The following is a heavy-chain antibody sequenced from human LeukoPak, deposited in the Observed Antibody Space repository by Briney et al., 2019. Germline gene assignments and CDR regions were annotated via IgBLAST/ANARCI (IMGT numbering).Heavy chain of an antibody. CDR1: ASTFTSYG. J-gene: IGHJ4*02. CDR2: ISAYNGNT. Sequence: ASVTVSFKSSASTFTSYGISWVRLAPGQGLEWMGWISAYNGNTNYAQKLQGRVTMTTDTSTSTAYMELRSLRSDDTAVYYCARVVGSSWYPTTDYWGQGTLVTVSS. V-gene: IGHV1-18*01. D-gene: IGHD6-13*01. CDR3: ARVVGSSWYPTTDY.